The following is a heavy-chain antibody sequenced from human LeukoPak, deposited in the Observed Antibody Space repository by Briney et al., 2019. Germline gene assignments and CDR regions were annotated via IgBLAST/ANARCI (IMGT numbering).Heavy chain of an antibody. CDR3: ARDRGSSSLYYYGMDV. J-gene: IGHJ6*02. Sequence: PGGSLRLSCAASGFTFSSYAMHWVRQAPGKGLEWVAVISYDGSNKYYADSVKGRSTISRDNSKNTLYLQMNSLRAGDTAVYYCARDRGSSSLYYYGMDVWGQGTTVTVSS. V-gene: IGHV3-30*04. D-gene: IGHD2-15*01. CDR1: GFTFSSYA. CDR2: ISYDGSNK.